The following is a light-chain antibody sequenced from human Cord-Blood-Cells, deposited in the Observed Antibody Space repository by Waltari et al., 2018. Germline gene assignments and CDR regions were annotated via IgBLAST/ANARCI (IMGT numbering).Light chain of an antibody. CDR3: QQYGSSIFT. CDR1: QSVSSSY. V-gene: IGKV3-20*01. CDR2: GAS. Sequence: EIVLTQSPGTLSLSPGERATISCRASQSVSSSYLAWYQQKPGQAPRLPIYGASSRATGIPDRFSGSGSGTDFTLTISRLEPEDFAVYYCQQYGSSIFTFGPGTKVDIK. J-gene: IGKJ3*01.